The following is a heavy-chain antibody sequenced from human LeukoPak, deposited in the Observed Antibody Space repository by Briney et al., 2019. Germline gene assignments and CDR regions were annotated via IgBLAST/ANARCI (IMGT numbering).Heavy chain of an antibody. J-gene: IGHJ6*02. D-gene: IGHD6-13*01. V-gene: IGHV1-2*02. CDR2: INPNSGGT. CDR3: ARALGIAAAPDV. CDR1: GGTFSSYA. Sequence: ASVKVSCKASGGTFSSYAISWVRQAPGQGLEWMGWINPNSGGTNYAQKFQGRVTMTRDTSISTAYMELSRLRSDDTAVYYCARALGIAAAPDVWGQGTTVTVSS.